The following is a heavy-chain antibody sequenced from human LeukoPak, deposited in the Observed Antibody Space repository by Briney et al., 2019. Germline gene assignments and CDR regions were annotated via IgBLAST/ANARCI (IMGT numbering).Heavy chain of an antibody. Sequence: GGSLRLSCAASGFTLSSNYIRCVRQARGKGLEWVSVIYSGGSKHYADSVKGRFTISRGNSKNTINLQMNSLRAQDTAVYYVERVTATPQNVYVWGSYRQHVFDYWGQGTLVTVSS. D-gene: IGHD3-16*02. CDR1: GFTLSSNY. CDR3: ERVTATPQNVYVWGSYRQHVFDY. CDR2: IYSGGSK. V-gene: IGHV3-66*01. J-gene: IGHJ4*02.